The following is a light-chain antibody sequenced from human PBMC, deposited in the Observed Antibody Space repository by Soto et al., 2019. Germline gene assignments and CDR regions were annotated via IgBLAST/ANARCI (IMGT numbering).Light chain of an antibody. CDR3: SSYAASDSFVV. CDR1: SSDVGGYHY. Sequence: QSALTQPPSASGSPGQSVTISCTGTSSDVGGYHYVSWYQHHPDKAPKLIIYEVYKRPSGVPDRFSGSKSGNTASLTVSGLQAEDEAEYYCSSYAASDSFVVFGGGTQLTVL. CDR2: EVY. V-gene: IGLV2-8*01. J-gene: IGLJ2*01.